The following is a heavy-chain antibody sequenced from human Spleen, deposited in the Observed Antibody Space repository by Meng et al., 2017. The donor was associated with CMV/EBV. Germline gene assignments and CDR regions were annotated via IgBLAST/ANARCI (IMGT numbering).Heavy chain of an antibody. V-gene: IGHV3-69-1*01. CDR2: ISFSNFV. Sequence: GESLKISCAASGFTFSSYTMNWARLATGKGLEWLSSISFSNFVYYADSVRGRFTISRDNAKNSVYLQLNSLRAEDTAVYYCGTIAVTGHPDYWGQGTLVTVSS. CDR1: GFTFSSYT. D-gene: IGHD6-19*01. J-gene: IGHJ4*02. CDR3: GTIAVTGHPDY.